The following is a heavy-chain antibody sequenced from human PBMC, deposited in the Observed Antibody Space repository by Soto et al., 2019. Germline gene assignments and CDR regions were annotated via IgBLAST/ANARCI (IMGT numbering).Heavy chain of an antibody. D-gene: IGHD6-19*01. J-gene: IGHJ4*02. CDR1: GYTFTGYY. CDR3: ARDAAVAGKGMVDY. V-gene: IGHV1-2*04. Sequence: ASVKVSCKASGYTFTGYYMHWVRQAPGQGLEWMGWINPNSGGTNYAQKFQGWVTMTRDTSISTAYMELSRLRSDDTAVYYCARDAAVAGKGMVDYWGQGTLVTVSS. CDR2: INPNSGGT.